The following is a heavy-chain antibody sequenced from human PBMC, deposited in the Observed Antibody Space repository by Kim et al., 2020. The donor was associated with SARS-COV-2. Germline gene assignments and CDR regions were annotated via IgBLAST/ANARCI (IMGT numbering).Heavy chain of an antibody. CDR2: ISYDGSNK. V-gene: IGHV3-30*02. CDR3: AKDTGIVDWCFEL. CDR1: GFTFSNYA. J-gene: IGHJ2*01. D-gene: IGHD1-26*01. Sequence: GGSLRLSCAASGFTFSNYAMHWVRQAPGKGLEWVAVISYDGSNKYYADSVKGRFTISRDNSKNTLYLQMNSLRAEDTAVYYCAKDTGIVDWCFELWGRGTLVTVSS.